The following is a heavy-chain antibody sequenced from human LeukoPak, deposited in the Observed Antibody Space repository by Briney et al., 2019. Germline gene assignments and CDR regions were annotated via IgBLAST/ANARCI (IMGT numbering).Heavy chain of an antibody. D-gene: IGHD6-13*01. CDR2: IHHSGST. CDR3: ARALLSRRHSSTWYPLDS. V-gene: IGHV4-34*01. CDR1: GGSFNAYY. Sequence: SETLSLTCAVYGGSFNAYYWNWIRQPPGRGLEWIGEIHHSGSTNYNPSLKSRATLSVDTSKSRLSLKLTSMTAADTAVYFCARALLSRRHSSTWYPLDSWGQGTLVTVSS. J-gene: IGHJ4*02.